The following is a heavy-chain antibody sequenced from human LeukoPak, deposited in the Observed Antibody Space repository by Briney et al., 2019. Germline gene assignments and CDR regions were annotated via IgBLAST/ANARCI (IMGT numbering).Heavy chain of an antibody. J-gene: IGHJ3*02. CDR3: VREGGGSFLDSFDI. V-gene: IGHV3-9*01. D-gene: IGHD2-15*01. CDR2: ISWNRGKI. Sequence: GRSLRLSCAASGFTFDDYAMHWVRQAPGKGLEWVSGISWNRGKIVYADSVKGRFTISRDNPKNTLYLQMNSLRVEDTAVYYCVREGGGSFLDSFDIWGQGKLVTVSS. CDR1: GFTFDDYA.